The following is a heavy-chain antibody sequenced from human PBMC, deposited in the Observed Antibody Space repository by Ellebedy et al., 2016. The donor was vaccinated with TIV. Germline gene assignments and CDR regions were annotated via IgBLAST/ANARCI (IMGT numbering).Heavy chain of an antibody. CDR1: GYSFTAYW. D-gene: IGHD1-26*01. V-gene: IGHV5-51*01. CDR2: MYPGDSET. J-gene: IGHJ4*02. CDR3: ARRGGSYYALGPIDY. Sequence: PGGSLRLSCKGSGYSFTAYWIGWVRQMPGKGLEWMGIMYPGDSETRYSPSFQGQVTMSADKSISTAYLQWSSLKASDTAMYYCARRGGSYYALGPIDYWGRGTLVTVSS.